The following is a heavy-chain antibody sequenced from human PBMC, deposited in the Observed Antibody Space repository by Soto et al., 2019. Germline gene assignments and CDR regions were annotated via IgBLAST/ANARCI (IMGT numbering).Heavy chain of an antibody. J-gene: IGHJ6*02. V-gene: IGHV4-31*03. D-gene: IGHD2-15*01. CDR1: GGSISSGGYY. CDR2: IYYSGST. CDR3: ARVLAYCSGGSCYNYYGMDV. Sequence: QVQLQESGPGLVKPSQTLSLTCTVSGGSISSGGYYWSWIRQHPGKGLEWIGYIYYSGSTYYNPSHKSRVTISVDSSKNQFSLKLSSVTAADTAVYYCARVLAYCSGGSCYNYYGMDVWGQGTTVTVSS.